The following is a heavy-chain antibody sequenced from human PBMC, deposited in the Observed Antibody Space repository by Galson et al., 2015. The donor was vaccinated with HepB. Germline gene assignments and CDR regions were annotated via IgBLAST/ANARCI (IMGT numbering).Heavy chain of an antibody. D-gene: IGHD3-10*01. V-gene: IGHV3-7*03. CDR3: ARFYYGSGSYIDY. CDR2: IKQDGSEK. Sequence: SLRLSCAASGFTFSSYAMSWVRQAPGKGLEWVASIKQDGSEKYSVDSVKGRFTISRDNAKNSLYLQMNTLRAEDTAVYYCARFYYGSGSYIDYWGQGTLVTVSS. J-gene: IGHJ4*02. CDR1: GFTFSSYA.